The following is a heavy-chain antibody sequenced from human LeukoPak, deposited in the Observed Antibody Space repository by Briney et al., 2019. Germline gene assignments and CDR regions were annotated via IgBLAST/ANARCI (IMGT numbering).Heavy chain of an antibody. V-gene: IGHV4-34*01. CDR2: INHSGST. D-gene: IGHD2-2*01. CDR3: ARGHCSSTSCCFDY. CDR1: GGSFSGYY. J-gene: IGHJ4*02. Sequence: PSETLSLTCAVYGGSFSGYYWSWIRQPPGKGLEWIGEINHSGSTNYNPSLKSRVTISVDTSKNQFSLKLSSVTAADTAVYYCARGHCSSTSCCFDYWGQGTLVTVSS.